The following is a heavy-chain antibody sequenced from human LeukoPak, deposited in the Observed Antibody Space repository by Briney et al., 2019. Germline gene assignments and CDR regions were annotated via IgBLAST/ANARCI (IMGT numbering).Heavy chain of an antibody. CDR2: INHSGST. J-gene: IGHJ5*02. D-gene: IGHD4-17*01. Sequence: SETLSLTCAVYGGSFSGYYWSWIRQPPGKGLEWIGEINHSGSTNYNPSLKSRVTISVDTSKNQFSLKLSSVTAADTAVYYCARHTGWFDPWGQGTLVTVPS. CDR3: ARHTGWFDP. CDR1: GGSFSGYY. V-gene: IGHV4-34*01.